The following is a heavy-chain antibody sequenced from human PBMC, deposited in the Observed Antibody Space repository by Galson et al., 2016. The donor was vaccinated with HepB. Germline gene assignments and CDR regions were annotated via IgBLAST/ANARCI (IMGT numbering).Heavy chain of an antibody. CDR2: ISTAGGYA. CDR3: AKPSPYYFDY. CDR1: GFTFSSYA. V-gene: IGHV3-23*01. Sequence: SLRLSCAASGFTFSSYAMGWLRRAPGKGLECVATISTAGGYAYYADSVKGRLTISRDNSKHTLYLQINSLRAEDTAIYYCAKPSPYYFDYWGQGTQVTVSS. J-gene: IGHJ4*02.